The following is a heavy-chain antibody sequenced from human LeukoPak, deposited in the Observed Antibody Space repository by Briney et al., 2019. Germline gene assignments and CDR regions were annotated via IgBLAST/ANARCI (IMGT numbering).Heavy chain of an antibody. V-gene: IGHV1-46*01. CDR1: GYMFTTYY. J-gene: IGHJ4*02. Sequence: ASVKVSCKASGYMFTTYYMHWVRQAPGQGLEWMGIINPSGGSTSYAQKFQGRVTMTRDTSTSTVYMELSSLRSEDTAVYYCARETTVTSPYKYFDYWGQGTLVTVSS. D-gene: IGHD4-11*01. CDR3: ARETTVTSPYKYFDY. CDR2: INPSGGST.